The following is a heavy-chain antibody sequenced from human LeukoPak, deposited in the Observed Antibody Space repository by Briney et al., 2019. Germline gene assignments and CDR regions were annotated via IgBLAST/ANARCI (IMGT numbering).Heavy chain of an antibody. Sequence: GGSLRLSCAASGFKFADAPMHWVRQPPGKGLEWIALITWDVTDSYYADSVKGRFTISRDDSRNTLYLQMNSLRSEDTALYFCAKDVSFRRGHNFDASDVWGLGTMVIVSS. CDR2: ITWDVTDS. D-gene: IGHD5-24*01. V-gene: IGHV3-43*01. CDR1: GFKFADAP. J-gene: IGHJ3*01. CDR3: AKDVSFRRGHNFDASDV.